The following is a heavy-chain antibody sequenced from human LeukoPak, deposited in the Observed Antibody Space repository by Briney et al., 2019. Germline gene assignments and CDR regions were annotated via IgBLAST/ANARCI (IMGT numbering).Heavy chain of an antibody. CDR3: ARDQVPLIVVVIAILDY. Sequence: GRSLRLSCAASGFTFSSYAMHWVRQAPGKGLEWVAVISYDGSNKYYADSVKGRFTISRDNSKNTLYLQMNSLRAEDTAVYYCARDQVPLIVVVIAILDYWGQGTLVTVSP. J-gene: IGHJ4*02. CDR1: GFTFSSYA. CDR2: ISYDGSNK. D-gene: IGHD2-21*01. V-gene: IGHV3-30-3*01.